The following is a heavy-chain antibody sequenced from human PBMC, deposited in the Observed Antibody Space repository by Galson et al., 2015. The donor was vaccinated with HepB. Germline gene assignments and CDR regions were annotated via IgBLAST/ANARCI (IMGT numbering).Heavy chain of an antibody. J-gene: IGHJ5*02. CDR2: INPNSGGT. Sequence: SVKVSCKASGYTFTGYYMHWVRQAPGQGLEWMGWINPNSGGTNYAQKFQGRVTMTRDTSISTAYMELSRLRSDDTAVYYCARGDIVVVPAAAVDPWGQGTLVTVSS. D-gene: IGHD2-2*01. V-gene: IGHV1-2*02. CDR3: ARGDIVVVPAAAVDP. CDR1: GYTFTGYY.